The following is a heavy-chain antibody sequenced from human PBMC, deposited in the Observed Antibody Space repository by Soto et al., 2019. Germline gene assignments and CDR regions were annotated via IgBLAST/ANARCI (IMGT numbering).Heavy chain of an antibody. CDR1: GGSINTYY. Sequence: PSETLSLTCTFSGGSINTYYWSCIRQPPGNGLDWIGYIYYSGSTNYNPSLKSRVTISVDTSKNQFSLKLSSVTAADTAVYYCASSNPPPYYYDSSGYYTDPFYFDYWGQGTLVTVSS. CDR2: IYYSGST. J-gene: IGHJ4*02. D-gene: IGHD3-22*01. CDR3: ASSNPPPYYYDSSGYYTDPFYFDY. V-gene: IGHV4-59*01.